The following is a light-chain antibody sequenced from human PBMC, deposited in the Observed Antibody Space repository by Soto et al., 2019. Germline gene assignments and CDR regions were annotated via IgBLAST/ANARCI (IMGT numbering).Light chain of an antibody. CDR3: SSYTSSSTLV. V-gene: IGLV2-14*01. Sequence: QSALTQPASVSGSPGQSITISCTGTSSDVGGYNYVSWYQQHPGKAPKLMIYEVSNRPSGVPNRFSGSKSGNTASLTISGLQAEDEADYYLSSYTSSSTLVFGGGTKLTIL. CDR2: EVS. CDR1: SSDVGGYNY. J-gene: IGLJ2*01.